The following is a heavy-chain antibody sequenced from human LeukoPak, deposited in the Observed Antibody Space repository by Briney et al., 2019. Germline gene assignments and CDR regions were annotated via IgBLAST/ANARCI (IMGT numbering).Heavy chain of an antibody. CDR3: ARGSSGYGYYFDY. V-gene: IGHV3-66*01. CDR2: IYSDGYT. CDR1: GFTVSSNY. Sequence: GGSLRLSCAASGFTVSSNYMSWVRQAPGKGLEWVSVIYSDGYTCHADSVKGRFTFSRDISKNTLYLQMNSLRAEDTAMYYCARGSSGYGYYFDYWGQGTLVTVSS. D-gene: IGHD3-22*01. J-gene: IGHJ4*02.